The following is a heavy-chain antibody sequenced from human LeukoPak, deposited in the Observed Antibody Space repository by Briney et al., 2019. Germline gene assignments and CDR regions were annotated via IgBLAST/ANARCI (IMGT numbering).Heavy chain of an antibody. Sequence: ASVKVSCKASGYTFTSYDIHWVRQATGQGLEWRGWMNPNSGKTDYAQNFQGRLTLSRNTSISTAYMELSSLRSEDTAVYYCARDSSGWYHWFDPWGQGTLVTVSS. D-gene: IGHD6-19*01. CDR1: GYTFTSYD. J-gene: IGHJ5*02. CDR2: MNPNSGKT. V-gene: IGHV1-8*03. CDR3: ARDSSGWYHWFDP.